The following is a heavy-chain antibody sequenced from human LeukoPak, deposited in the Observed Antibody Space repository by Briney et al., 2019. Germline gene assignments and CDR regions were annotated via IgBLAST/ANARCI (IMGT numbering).Heavy chain of an antibody. D-gene: IGHD3-10*01. CDR3: ARVGTLIRGVIDS. Sequence: SETLSLTCTVSGYSISSGYYWGWIRQPPGKGLEWIGSIYHSGSTYYNPSLKSRVTISVDTSKNQFSLKLNSVTAADTAVYYCARVGTLIRGVIDSWGQGSLVTVSS. CDR1: GYSISSGYY. J-gene: IGHJ4*02. V-gene: IGHV4-38-2*02. CDR2: IYHSGST.